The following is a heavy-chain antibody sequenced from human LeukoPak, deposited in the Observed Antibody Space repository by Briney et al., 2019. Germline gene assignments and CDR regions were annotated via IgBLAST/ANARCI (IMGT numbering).Heavy chain of an antibody. Sequence: PGGSLRLSCAASEFTFSNSWMTWARQAPGRGLEWVANINQGGSDKYYVDSVKGRFTISRDNAKSSLYLLMNSLRAEDTAVYYCARGHYVMDVWGQGTTVTVSS. CDR2: INQGGSDK. CDR1: EFTFSNSW. CDR3: ARGHYVMDV. V-gene: IGHV3-7*05. J-gene: IGHJ6*02.